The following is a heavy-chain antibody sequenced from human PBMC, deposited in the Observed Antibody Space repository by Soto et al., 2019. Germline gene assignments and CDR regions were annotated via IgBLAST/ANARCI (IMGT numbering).Heavy chain of an antibody. V-gene: IGHV3-7*03. D-gene: IGHD3-16*02. Sequence: EVQLVESGGGLVQPGGSLRLSCAASGFTFSSYWMSWVRQAPGKGLEWVANIKQDGSEKYYVDSVKGRFTISRDNAKNSRYLQMNSLRAEDTAVYYCARDNHYDYVWGSYRARACYFDYWGQGTLVTVSS. CDR1: GFTFSSYW. J-gene: IGHJ4*02. CDR3: ARDNHYDYVWGSYRARACYFDY. CDR2: IKQDGSEK.